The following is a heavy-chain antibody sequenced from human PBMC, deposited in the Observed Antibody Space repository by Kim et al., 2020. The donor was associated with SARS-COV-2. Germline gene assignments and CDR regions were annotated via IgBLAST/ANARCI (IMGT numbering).Heavy chain of an antibody. CDR2: ICYSGST. CDR3: ARPRSWYTEYYFDY. CDR1: GGSISSSSYY. Sequence: SETLSLTCTVSGGSISSSSYYWGWIRQPPGKGLEWIGSICYSGSTYYNPSLKSRVTISVDTSKNQFSLKLSSVTAADTAVYYCARPRSWYTEYYFDYWGQGTLVTVSS. V-gene: IGHV4-39*01. D-gene: IGHD6-13*01. J-gene: IGHJ4*02.